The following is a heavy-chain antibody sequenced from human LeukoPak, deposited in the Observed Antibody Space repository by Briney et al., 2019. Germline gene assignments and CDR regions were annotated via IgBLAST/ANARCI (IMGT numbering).Heavy chain of an antibody. CDR2: IYYSGST. V-gene: IGHV4-31*03. J-gene: IGHJ4*02. CDR3: ARVQYYDFWSGYSTNTYYFDY. CDR1: GGSISSGGYY. D-gene: IGHD3-3*01. Sequence: SETLSLTCTVSGGSISSGGYYWSWIRQHPGKGLEWIGYIYYSGSTYYNPSLKSRVTTSVDTSKNQFSLKLSSVTAADTAVYYCARVQYYDFWSGYSTNTYYFDYWGQGTLVTVSS.